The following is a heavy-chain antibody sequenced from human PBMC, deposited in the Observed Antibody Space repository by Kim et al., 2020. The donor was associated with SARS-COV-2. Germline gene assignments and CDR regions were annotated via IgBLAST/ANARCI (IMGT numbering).Heavy chain of an antibody. D-gene: IGHD3-10*01. Sequence: SETLSLTCAVYGGSFSGYYWSWIRQPPGKGLEWIGEINHSGSTNYNPSLKSRVTISVDTSKNQFSLKLSSVTAADTAVYYCARGLFRRITMVRGVAVEFDYWGQGTLVTVSS. CDR2: INHSGST. J-gene: IGHJ4*02. CDR3: ARGLFRRITMVRGVAVEFDY. CDR1: GGSFSGYY. V-gene: IGHV4-34*01.